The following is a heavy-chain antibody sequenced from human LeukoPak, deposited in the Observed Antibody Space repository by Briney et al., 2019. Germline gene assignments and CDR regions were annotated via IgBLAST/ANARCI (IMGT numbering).Heavy chain of an antibody. D-gene: IGHD2-15*01. CDR3: AREEIVVVVADHGMDV. CDR1: GGTFSSYA. CDR2: IIPIFGTA. V-gene: IGHV1-69*01. J-gene: IGHJ6*02. Sequence: SVKVSCKASGGTFSSYAISWVRQAPGQGLEWMGGIIPIFGTANYAQKFQGRVTITADESTSTAYMELSSLRSEDTAVYYCAREEIVVVVADHGMDVWGQGTTVTVSS.